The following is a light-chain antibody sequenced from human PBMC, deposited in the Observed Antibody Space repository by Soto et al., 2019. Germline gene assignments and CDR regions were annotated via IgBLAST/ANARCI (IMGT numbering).Light chain of an antibody. J-gene: IGLJ3*02. CDR2: EVS. Sequence: QSALTQSPSASGSPGQSVTLSCTGTSSDIGGYNYVSWYQQHPGKAPKLVIYEVSKRPSGVPDRFSGSQSGNTASLTISGLQPEDEAEYYCSSYAGTDNLLFGGGTKVTVL. CDR1: SSDIGGYNY. CDR3: SSYAGTDNLL. V-gene: IGLV2-8*01.